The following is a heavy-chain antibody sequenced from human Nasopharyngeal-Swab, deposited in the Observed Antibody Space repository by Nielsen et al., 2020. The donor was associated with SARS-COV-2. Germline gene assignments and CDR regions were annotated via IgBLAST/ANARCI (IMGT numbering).Heavy chain of an antibody. Sequence: GESLKISCAPSGFTFNDYDIYWVRQTAGAGLEWVSSVGTAGDTHYQDSVQGRFTISRENAKNSVFLQMDSLRVGDTGIYFCARVLSRTSPYGMDVWGRGTQVTGSS. J-gene: IGHJ6*01. CDR1: GFTFNDYD. CDR2: VGTAGDT. CDR3: ARVLSRTSPYGMDV. V-gene: IGHV3-13*01. D-gene: IGHD2-2*01.